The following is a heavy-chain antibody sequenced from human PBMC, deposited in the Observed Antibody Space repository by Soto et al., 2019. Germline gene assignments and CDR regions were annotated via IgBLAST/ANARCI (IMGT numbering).Heavy chain of an antibody. J-gene: IGHJ5*02. CDR3: ARIAAPKNNWFDP. V-gene: IGHV1-69*06. D-gene: IGHD6-13*01. CDR2: IIPIFGTA. CDR1: GGTFSSYA. Sequence: SVKVSCKASGGTFSSYAISWVRQAPGQGLEWMGGIIPIFGTANYAQKFQGRVTITADKSTSTAYMELSSLRSEDTAVYHCARIAAPKNNWFDPWGQGTLVTVSS.